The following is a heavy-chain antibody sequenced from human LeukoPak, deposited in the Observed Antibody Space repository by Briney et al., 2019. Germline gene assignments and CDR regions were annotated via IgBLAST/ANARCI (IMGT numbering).Heavy chain of an antibody. Sequence: ASVKVSCKASGYTFTSYGISWVRQAPGQGLEWMGWISAYNGNTNYAQKLQGRVTMTTDTSTSTAYMELRSLRSDDTAVYYCARGEGVLRYFDWLFGFDYWGQGTLVTVSS. J-gene: IGHJ4*02. D-gene: IGHD3-9*01. V-gene: IGHV1-18*04. CDR3: ARGEGVLRYFDWLFGFDY. CDR2: ISAYNGNT. CDR1: GYTFTSYG.